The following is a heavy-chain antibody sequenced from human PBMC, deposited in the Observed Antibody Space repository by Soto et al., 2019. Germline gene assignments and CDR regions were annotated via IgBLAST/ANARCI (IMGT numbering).Heavy chain of an antibody. CDR1: GFTFSSYS. J-gene: IGHJ4*02. V-gene: IGHV3-21*01. D-gene: IGHD2-15*01. CDR2: ISSSSSYI. Sequence: GGSLRLSCAASGFTFSSYSMNWVRQAPGKGLEWVSSISSSSSYIYYADSVKGRFTISRDNAKNSLYLQMNSLRAEDTAVYYCARDPRVVVAATFPYFDYWGQGTLVTVSS. CDR3: ARDPRVVVAATFPYFDY.